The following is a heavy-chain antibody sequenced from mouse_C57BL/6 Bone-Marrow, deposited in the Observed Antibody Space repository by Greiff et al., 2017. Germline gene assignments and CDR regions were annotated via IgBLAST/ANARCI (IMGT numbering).Heavy chain of an antibody. Sequence: VKLQQPGAELVRPGTSVKLSCKASGYTFTSSWMHWVKQRPGQGLEWIGVIDPSDSYTNYNQKFKGKATLTVDTSSSTAYMQLSSLTSEDSAVYYCARSGGLDYWGQGTTLTVSS. J-gene: IGHJ2*01. CDR3: ARSGGLDY. D-gene: IGHD3-1*01. V-gene: IGHV1-59*01. CDR2: IDPSDSYT. CDR1: GYTFTSSW.